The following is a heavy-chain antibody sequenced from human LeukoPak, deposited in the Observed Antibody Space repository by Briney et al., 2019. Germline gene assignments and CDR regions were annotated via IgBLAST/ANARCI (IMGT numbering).Heavy chain of an antibody. V-gene: IGHV4-39*01. CDR2: IYYSGGST. D-gene: IGHD2-2*01. CDR1: GGSLSSSSYY. Sequence: PSETLSLTCTVSGGSLSSSSYYWGWIRQPPGKGLEWIGTIYYSGGSTYYNPSLNSRVTISVDTSKNQFSLKLNSVTAADTAVYYCAQTAGYQLLYYSDYWGQGTLVTVSS. J-gene: IGHJ4*02. CDR3: AQTAGYQLLYYSDY.